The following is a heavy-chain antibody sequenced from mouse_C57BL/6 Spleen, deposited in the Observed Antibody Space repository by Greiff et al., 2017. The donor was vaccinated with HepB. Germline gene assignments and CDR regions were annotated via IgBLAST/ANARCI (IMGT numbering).Heavy chain of an antibody. CDR2: FYPGSGSI. Sequence: QVQLKQSGAELVKPGASVKLSCKASGYTFTEYTIHWVKQRSGQGLEWIGWFYPGSGSIKYNEKFKDKATLTADKSSSTVYMELSRLTSEDSAVYFCARHEVPIYYDYDGYFDYWGQGTTLTVSS. V-gene: IGHV1-62-2*01. D-gene: IGHD2-4*01. J-gene: IGHJ2*01. CDR1: GYTFTEYT. CDR3: ARHEVPIYYDYDGYFDY.